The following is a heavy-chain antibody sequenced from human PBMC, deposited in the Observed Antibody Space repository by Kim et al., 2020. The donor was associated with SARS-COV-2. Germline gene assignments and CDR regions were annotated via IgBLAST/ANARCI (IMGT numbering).Heavy chain of an antibody. J-gene: IGHJ4*02. V-gene: IGHV3-15*01. CDR2: GTT. CDR3: TTDYDPFDY. Sequence: GTTDYAAPVKGRFTISRDDSKNTLYLQMNSLKTEDTAVYYCTTDYDPFDYWGQGTLVTVSS. D-gene: IGHD3-3*01.